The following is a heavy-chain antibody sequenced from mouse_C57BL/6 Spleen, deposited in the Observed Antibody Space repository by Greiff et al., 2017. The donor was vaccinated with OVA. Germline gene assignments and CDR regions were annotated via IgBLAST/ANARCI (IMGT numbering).Heavy chain of an antibody. Sequence: EVQLQQSGPELVKPGASVKISCKASGSTFTDYYMNWVKQSHGKSLEWIGDINPNNGGTSYNQKFKGKATLTVDKSSSTAYMELRSLTSEDSAVYYCAREGNGSSFDYWGQGTTLTVSS. D-gene: IGHD1-1*01. CDR1: GSTFTDYY. J-gene: IGHJ2*01. CDR2: INPNNGGT. V-gene: IGHV1-26*01. CDR3: AREGNGSSFDY.